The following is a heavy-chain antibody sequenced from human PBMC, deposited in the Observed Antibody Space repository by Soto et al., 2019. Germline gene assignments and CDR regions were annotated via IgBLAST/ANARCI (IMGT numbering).Heavy chain of an antibody. Sequence: SVKVSCKASGGTFSSYTISWVRQAPGQGLEWMGRIIPILGIANYAQKFQGRVTITADKSTSTAYMELSSLRSEYTAVYYCARDLALSWFDPWGQGTLVTVSS. CDR3: ARDLALSWFDP. D-gene: IGHD5-12*01. CDR1: GGTFSSYT. CDR2: IIPILGIA. J-gene: IGHJ5*02. V-gene: IGHV1-69*04.